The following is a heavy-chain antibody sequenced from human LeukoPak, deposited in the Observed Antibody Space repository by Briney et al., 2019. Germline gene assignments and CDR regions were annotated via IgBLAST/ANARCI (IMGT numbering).Heavy chain of an antibody. V-gene: IGHV3-23*01. J-gene: IGHJ4*02. CDR2: ISGSGGST. D-gene: IGHD3-22*01. CDR1: GFTFSSYG. CDR3: ARGSTYYYDSSGYYLDY. Sequence: GGSLRLSCAASGFTFSSYGMSWVRQAPGKGLEWVSAISGSGGSTYYADSVKGRFTISRDNSKNTLYLQMNSLRAEDTAVYYCARGSTYYYDSSGYYLDYWGQGTLVTVSS.